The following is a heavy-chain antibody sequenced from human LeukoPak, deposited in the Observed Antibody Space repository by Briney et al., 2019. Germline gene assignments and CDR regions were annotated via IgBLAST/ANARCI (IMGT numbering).Heavy chain of an antibody. CDR1: GGSISSGDYS. J-gene: IGHJ5*02. Sequence: SETLSLTCAVSGGSISSGDYSWSWIRQPPGKGLEWIGYIYHSGSTYYNPSLKSRVTISVDRSKNQFSLKLSSVTAADTAVYYCARDGGYNWKYWFDPWGQGTLVTVSS. D-gene: IGHD1-20*01. CDR3: ARDGGYNWKYWFDP. CDR2: IYHSGST. V-gene: IGHV4-30-2*01.